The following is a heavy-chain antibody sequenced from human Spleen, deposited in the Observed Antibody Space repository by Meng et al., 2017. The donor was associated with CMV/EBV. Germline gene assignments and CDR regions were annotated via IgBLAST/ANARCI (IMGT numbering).Heavy chain of an antibody. Sequence: SCKASGYAFTAYGITWVRQAPGQGLEWMGLISGYNGNTNHAQKFQGRATMTIDRSTNTAYMDLRSLTSDDTAVYYCARKSGAGWLDPWGQGTLVTVSS. V-gene: IGHV1-18*01. CDR2: ISGYNGNT. D-gene: IGHD7-27*01. J-gene: IGHJ5*02. CDR3: ARKSGAGWLDP. CDR1: GYAFTAYG.